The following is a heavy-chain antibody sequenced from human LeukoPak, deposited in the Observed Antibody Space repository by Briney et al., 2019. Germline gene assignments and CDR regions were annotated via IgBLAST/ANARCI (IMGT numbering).Heavy chain of an antibody. CDR2: IYYSGST. Sequence: SETLSLTCTVSGGSISSYYWSWIRQPPGKGLEWIGYIYYSGSTNYNPSLKSRVTISVDTSKNQFSLKLSSVTAADTAVYYCARAQLSAFDIWGQGTMVAVSS. V-gene: IGHV4-59*08. J-gene: IGHJ3*02. D-gene: IGHD5-18*01. CDR1: GGSISSYY. CDR3: ARAQLSAFDI.